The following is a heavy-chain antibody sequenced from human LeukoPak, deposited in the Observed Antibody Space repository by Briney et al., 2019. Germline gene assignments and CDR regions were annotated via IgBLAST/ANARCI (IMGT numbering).Heavy chain of an antibody. CDR3: AKDTERLVYYFDY. CDR2: ISYDGSNK. V-gene: IGHV3-30*18. J-gene: IGHJ4*02. Sequence: PGGSLRLSCAASGFTFGSYGMHWVRQAPGKGLEWVAVISYDGSNKYYAESVKGRFTISRDNPKNTLYLQMNSLRAEDTAVYYCAKDTERLVYYFDYWGQGTLVTVSS. D-gene: IGHD6-13*01. CDR1: GFTFGSYG.